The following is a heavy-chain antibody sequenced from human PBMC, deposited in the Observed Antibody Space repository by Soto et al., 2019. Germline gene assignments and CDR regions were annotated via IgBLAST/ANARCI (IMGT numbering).Heavy chain of an antibody. Sequence: PLETLSLTCTVSGGSINNGDYFWGWIRQPPGKGLEWIGSVYHSGTTNYNPSLESRVTISVDTSKNQFSLNLRSVTAADTAVYYCAKVVVGAPRHPDFDSWGQGTPVTVSS. CDR3: AKVVVGAPRHPDFDS. CDR2: VYHSGTT. J-gene: IGHJ4*02. D-gene: IGHD2-15*01. V-gene: IGHV4-39*01. CDR1: GGSINNGDYF.